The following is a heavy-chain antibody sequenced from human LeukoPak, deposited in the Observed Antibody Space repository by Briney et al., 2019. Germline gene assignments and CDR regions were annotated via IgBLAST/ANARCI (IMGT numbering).Heavy chain of an antibody. V-gene: IGHV3-48*01. CDR2: IRSSSSTI. J-gene: IGHJ4*02. CDR1: GFTFSSYD. CDR3: ARDLVYYYGPPFDY. Sequence: PGGSLRLSCAASGFTFSSYDMNWVRQAPGKGLEWVSYIRSSSSTIYYADSVKGRFTNSRDNAKNSLYLQMNSLRAEDTAVYYCARDLVYYYGPPFDYWGQGTLVTVSS. D-gene: IGHD3-10*01.